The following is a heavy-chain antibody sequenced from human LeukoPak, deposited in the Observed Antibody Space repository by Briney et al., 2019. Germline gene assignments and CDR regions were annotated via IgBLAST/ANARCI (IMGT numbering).Heavy chain of an antibody. Sequence: GGSLRLSCTASGFTFGDYALTWVRQAPGKGLEWIGFIRSTPFGGSTDYAASVKGRFTISRDDSKSIAYLQMNSLKTEDTAVYYCARGGEYSDSSGVFWGQGTLVTVSS. CDR2: IRSTPFGGST. D-gene: IGHD6-6*01. J-gene: IGHJ4*02. V-gene: IGHV3-49*04. CDR1: GFTFGDYA. CDR3: ARGGEYSDSSGVF.